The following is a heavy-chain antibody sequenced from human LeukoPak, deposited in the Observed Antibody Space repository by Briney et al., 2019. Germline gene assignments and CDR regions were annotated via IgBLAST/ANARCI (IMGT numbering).Heavy chain of an antibody. J-gene: IGHJ3*02. CDR1: GYSFTSYW. CDR3: AMPMNDIAVAGAFDI. V-gene: IGHV5-51*01. D-gene: IGHD6-19*01. Sequence: GESLKISCKGSGYSFTSYWIGWVRQMPGKGLEWMGIIYPGDSDTRYSPSFQGQVTISADKSISTAYLQWSSLKASDTAMYYCAMPMNDIAVAGAFDIWGQGTMVTVSS. CDR2: IYPGDSDT.